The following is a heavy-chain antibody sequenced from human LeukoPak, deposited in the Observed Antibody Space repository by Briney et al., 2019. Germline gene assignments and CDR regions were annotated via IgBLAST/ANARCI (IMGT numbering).Heavy chain of an antibody. J-gene: IGHJ4*02. V-gene: IGHV1-69*05. CDR3: ARSSDVVPAATFDY. CDR1: GGTFSSYA. Sequence: GASVKVSCKASGGTFSSYAISWVRQAPGQGLEWMGGIIPIFGTANYAQKFQGRVTITTDESTSTAYMELSSLRSEDTAVYYCARSSDVVPAATFDYWGQGTLVTVSS. CDR2: IIPIFGTA. D-gene: IGHD2-2*01.